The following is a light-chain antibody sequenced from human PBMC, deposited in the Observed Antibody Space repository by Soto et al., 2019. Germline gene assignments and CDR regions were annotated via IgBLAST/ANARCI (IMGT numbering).Light chain of an antibody. J-gene: IGLJ3*02. V-gene: IGLV1-40*01. CDR3: QSYDSSLSGWV. CDR1: SSNIGAGYD. CDR2: GNN. Sequence: QSVLTQPPSVSGAPGQTVTISCTGSSSNIGAGYDGHWYQQLPGIAPKLLIYGNNKRPSGVPDRFSGSKSGTSASLAISGLQAEDEGEYYCQSYDSSLSGWVFGGGTKLTVL.